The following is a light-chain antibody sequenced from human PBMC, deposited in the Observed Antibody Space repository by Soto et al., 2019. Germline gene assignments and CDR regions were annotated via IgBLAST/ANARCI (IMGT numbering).Light chain of an antibody. V-gene: IGLV1-40*01. CDR1: SSNIGAGYD. CDR2: GNS. CDR3: NSHARSPTFV. Sequence: QSVLTQPPSVSGAPGQRATISCTGSSSNIGAGYDVHWYQQLPGTVPKLLIYGNSNRPSGVPDRFSGSKSGTSASLAITGLRAEDEADYYCNSHARSPTFVFGSGTKVTVL. J-gene: IGLJ1*01.